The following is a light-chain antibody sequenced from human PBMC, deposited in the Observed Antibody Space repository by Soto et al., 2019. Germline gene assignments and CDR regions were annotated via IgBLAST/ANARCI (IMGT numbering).Light chain of an antibody. CDR1: QGIGDT. CDR2: GAS. V-gene: IGKV3-20*01. J-gene: IGKJ5*01. CDR3: QQYGRATWLT. Sequence: ELAITQSPSTMCVCPGEGATLSCRASQGIGDTLAWYQHKPGQTPRLLIYGASSRATGIPERFSGSGSGTDFTLTISRLEPEDFAVYYFQQYGRATWLTFGQGTRL.